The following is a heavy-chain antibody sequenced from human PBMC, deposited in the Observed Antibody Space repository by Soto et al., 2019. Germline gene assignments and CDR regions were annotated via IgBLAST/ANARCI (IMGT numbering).Heavy chain of an antibody. CDR2: TRNKGNDYIT. Sequence: EAQLVESGGALGQPGGSLRLSCAVSGFTSSDNDMNWVRHAPGKGLEWIGHTRNKGNDYITNYAASVKGRFTISRNDSKNQPHLQMNSLKIEDKAVDYRARSGYSQGLDVCGQGTTVTVS. D-gene: IGHD2-21*01. CDR1: GFTSSDND. V-gene: IGHV3-72*01. CDR3: ARSGYSQGLDV. J-gene: IGHJ6*02.